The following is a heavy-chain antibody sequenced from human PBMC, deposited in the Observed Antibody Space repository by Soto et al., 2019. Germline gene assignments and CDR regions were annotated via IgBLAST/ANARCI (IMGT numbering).Heavy chain of an antibody. Sequence: QVQLVQSGAEVKKPGSSVKVSSKASGGTFSSYAISWVRQAPGQGLEWMGGIIPIFGTANYAQKFQGRVTITADESTSTAYMELSSLRSEDTAVYYCASPRYCSSTSCHPQYYYYYGMDVWGQGTTVTVSS. V-gene: IGHV1-69*01. D-gene: IGHD2-2*01. J-gene: IGHJ6*02. CDR1: GGTFSSYA. CDR3: ASPRYCSSTSCHPQYYYYYGMDV. CDR2: IIPIFGTA.